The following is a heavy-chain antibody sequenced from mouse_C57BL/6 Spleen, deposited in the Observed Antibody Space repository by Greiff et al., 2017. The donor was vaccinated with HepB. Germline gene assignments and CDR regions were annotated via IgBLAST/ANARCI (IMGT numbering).Heavy chain of an antibody. D-gene: IGHD2-12*01. V-gene: IGHV1-42*01. CDR1: GYSFTGYY. CDR2: INPSTGGT. J-gene: IGHJ2*01. CDR3: ARGGTYYSSFDY. Sequence: EVKLMESGPELVKPGASVKISCKASGYSFTGYYMNWVKQSPEKSLEWIGEINPSTGGTTYNQKFKAKATLTVDKSSSTAYMQLKSLTSEDSAVYYCARGGTYYSSFDYWGQGTTLTVSS.